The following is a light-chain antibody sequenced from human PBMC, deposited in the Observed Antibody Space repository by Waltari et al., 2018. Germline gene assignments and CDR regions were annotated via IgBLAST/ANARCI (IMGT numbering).Light chain of an antibody. V-gene: IGLV2-8*01. CDR3: SSYAGSNNVI. CDR2: EVT. CDR1: SSDVGSYNY. Sequence: QSALTQPPSASGSRGQSVTISCTGTSSDVGSYNYVSWYQQHPGKAPKCMIYEVTKRPLGVPDRFAGSKSGNTASLTGSGLQAEDEADYYCSSYAGSNNVIFGGGTRLTVL. J-gene: IGLJ2*01.